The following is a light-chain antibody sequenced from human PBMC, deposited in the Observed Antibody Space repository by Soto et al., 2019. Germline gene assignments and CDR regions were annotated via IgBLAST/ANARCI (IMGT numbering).Light chain of an antibody. CDR1: SSDVGSYNF. V-gene: IGLV2-23*01. J-gene: IGLJ1*01. Sequence: QSALTQPASVSGSPGQSITISCTGTSSDVGSYNFVSWYQQHPGKAPKLVIYEGSERPAGVSSRCSGSTAGNTASLTISGVEAEDAADYYSCLYAGSSVGVFGAGTKLTVL. CDR3: CLYAGSSVGV. CDR2: EGS.